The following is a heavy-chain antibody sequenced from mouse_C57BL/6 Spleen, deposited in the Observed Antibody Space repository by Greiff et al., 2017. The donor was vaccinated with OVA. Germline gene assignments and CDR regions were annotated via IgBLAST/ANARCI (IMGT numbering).Heavy chain of an antibody. CDR3: ARSRSNYFDY. D-gene: IGHD5-1*01. CDR1: GYSFTGYY. J-gene: IGHJ2*01. V-gene: IGHV1-42*01. Sequence: VQLKQSGPELVKPGASVKISCKASGYSFTGYYMNWVKQSPEKSLEWIGEINPSTGGTTYNQKFKAKATLTVDKSSSTAYMQLKSLTSEDSAVYYCARSRSNYFDYWGKGTTLTVSS. CDR2: INPSTGGT.